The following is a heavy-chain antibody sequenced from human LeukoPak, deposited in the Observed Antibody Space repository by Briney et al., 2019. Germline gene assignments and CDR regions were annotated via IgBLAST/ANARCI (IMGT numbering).Heavy chain of an antibody. CDR1: GFTFSSYA. CDR3: ARDPYNWNYGGWFDP. J-gene: IGHJ5*02. CDR2: ISYDGSNK. D-gene: IGHD1-7*01. Sequence: PGRSLRLSCAASGFTFSSYAMHWVRQAPGKGLEWVAVISYDGSNKYYADSVKGRFTISRDNSKNTLYLQMNSLRAEDTAVYYCARDPYNWNYGGWFDPWGQGTLVTVSS. V-gene: IGHV3-30-3*01.